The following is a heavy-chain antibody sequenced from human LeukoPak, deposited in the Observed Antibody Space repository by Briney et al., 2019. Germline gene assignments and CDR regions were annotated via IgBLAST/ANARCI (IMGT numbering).Heavy chain of an antibody. Sequence: GGSLRLSCAGSGFTFSSYAMSWVRQAPGKGVEWVSAISDTGGTTYDADSVKGGFTISRDNSRSTLYLQINSLRAEDTALYYCAKDTSIGRYCTNGVCSPFDYWGQGTLVTVSS. CDR1: GFTFSSYA. D-gene: IGHD2-8*01. CDR3: AKDTSIGRYCTNGVCSPFDY. CDR2: ISDTGGTT. V-gene: IGHV3-23*01. J-gene: IGHJ4*02.